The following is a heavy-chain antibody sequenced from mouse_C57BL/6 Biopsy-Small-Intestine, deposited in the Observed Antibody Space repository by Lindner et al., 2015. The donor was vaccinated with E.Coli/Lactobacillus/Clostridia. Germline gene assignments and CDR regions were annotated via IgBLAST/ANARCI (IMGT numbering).Heavy chain of an antibody. J-gene: IGHJ4*01. V-gene: IGHV1-9*01. D-gene: IGHD1-1*01. CDR2: ILPGGGIT. CDR1: GYTFTDYW. CDR3: ARRGLISTVVAKGMDY. Sequence: VQLQESGAELMKPGASVKVSCKATGYTFTDYWIEWVKQRPGHGLEWIGEILPGGGITNYSEKFKGKATFTADPSSNTAYMRLSSLTTEDSAIYYCARRGLISTVVAKGMDYWGQGTSVTVSS.